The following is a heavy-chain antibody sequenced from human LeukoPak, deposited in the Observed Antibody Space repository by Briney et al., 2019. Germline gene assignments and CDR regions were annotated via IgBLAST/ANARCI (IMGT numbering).Heavy chain of an antibody. CDR1: GYTFTSYA. CDR2: INTNTGNP. CDR3: ARGPYYYDSSGYPPFDY. Sequence: ASVKVSCKASGYTFTSYAMNWVRQAPGQGLEWMGWINTNTGNPTYAQGFTGRFVFSLDTSVSTAYLQISSLKAEDTAVYYCARGPYYYDSSGYPPFDYWGQGTLVTVSS. V-gene: IGHV7-4-1*02. J-gene: IGHJ4*02. D-gene: IGHD3-22*01.